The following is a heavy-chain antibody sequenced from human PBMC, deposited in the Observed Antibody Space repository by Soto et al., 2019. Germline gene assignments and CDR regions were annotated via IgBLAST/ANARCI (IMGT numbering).Heavy chain of an antibody. V-gene: IGHV3-21*01. CDR1: GFTFSSYS. D-gene: IGHD4-17*01. CDR3: AGGNDYGDYAVYY. J-gene: IGHJ4*02. Sequence: EVKLAESGGGLVKPGGSLRLSCAASGFTFSSYSMNWVRQAPGKRLEWVSSISSSSSYIYYADSVKGRFTISRDNAKNSLDLQMNSLRAEATAVSDCAGGNDYGDYAVYYWGQGTLVIVSS. CDR2: ISSSSSYI.